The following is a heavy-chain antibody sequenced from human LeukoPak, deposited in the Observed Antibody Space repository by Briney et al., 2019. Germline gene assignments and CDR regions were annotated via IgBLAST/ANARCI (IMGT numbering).Heavy chain of an antibody. CDR2: ISYDGSNK. V-gene: IGHV3-30*18. D-gene: IGHD4-11*01. CDR3: AKESKETTRYYFDS. Sequence: PGGSLRLSCAASGFTFSSYGMHWVRQAPGKGLEWVAVISYDGSNKYYADSVKGRFTISRDNSKNTLYLQMNSLRAEDTAVYYCAKESKETTRYYFDSWGQGTLVTVSS. CDR1: GFTFSSYG. J-gene: IGHJ4*02.